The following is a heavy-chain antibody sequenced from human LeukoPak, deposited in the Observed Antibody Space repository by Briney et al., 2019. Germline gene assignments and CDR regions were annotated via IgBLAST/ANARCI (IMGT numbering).Heavy chain of an antibody. J-gene: IGHJ6*02. V-gene: IGHV3-9*01. CDR2: ISWNSGSI. CDR1: GFTFDDYA. Sequence: GRSLRLSCAASGFTFDDYAMRWVRQVPGKGLEWVSCISWNSGSIGYTDSVKGRFTISRDNAKTSLYLQLNSLRAEDTALYDCEKDMGYCSSNSCPQLGYSSPSYGMDVWGQGTTVSVPS. D-gene: IGHD2-2*01. CDR3: EKDMGYCSSNSCPQLGYSSPSYGMDV.